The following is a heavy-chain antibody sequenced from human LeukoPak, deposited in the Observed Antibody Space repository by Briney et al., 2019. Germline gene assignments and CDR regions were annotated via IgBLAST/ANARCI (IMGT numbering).Heavy chain of an antibody. CDR2: IYYSGST. J-gene: IGHJ3*02. Sequence: PSETLSLTCTVSGGSISSYYWSWIRQPPGKGLEWIGYIYYSGSTNYNPSLKSRVTISVDTSKNQFSLKLSSVTAADTAVYYCARELYCGGDCYKRTHAFDIWGQGTMVTVSS. CDR3: ARELYCGGDCYKRTHAFDI. CDR1: GGSISSYY. D-gene: IGHD2-21*02. V-gene: IGHV4-59*01.